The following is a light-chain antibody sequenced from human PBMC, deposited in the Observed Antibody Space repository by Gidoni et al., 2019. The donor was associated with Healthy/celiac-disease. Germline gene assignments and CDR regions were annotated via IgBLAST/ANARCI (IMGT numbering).Light chain of an antibody. CDR3: QSYDSSLSGVV. Sequence: QSVLTQPPSVSGAPGPRVTISRTGSSSNIGAGYDVHWYQQVPGTAPNILIYGNSNRPSGVPDRFSGSKSGTSASLAITGLQAEDEADYYCQSYDSSLSGVVFGGGTKLTVL. V-gene: IGLV1-40*01. J-gene: IGLJ2*01. CDR1: SSNIGAGYD. CDR2: GNS.